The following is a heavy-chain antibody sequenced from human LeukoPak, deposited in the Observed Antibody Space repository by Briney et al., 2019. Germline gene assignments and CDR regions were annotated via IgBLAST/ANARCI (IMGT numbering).Heavy chain of an antibody. Sequence: SETLSLTCTVSGGPISASGYYWGWVRQPPGKGLEWIGSVFYSGGTFYNPSLKSRVSISVDTSKKQFSLKLTSVTAADTAVYYCARDNCSGGSCFHASYYYGMDVWGQGTTVTVSS. J-gene: IGHJ6*02. CDR1: GGPISASGYY. CDR3: ARDNCSGGSCFHASYYYGMDV. D-gene: IGHD2-15*01. CDR2: VFYSGGT. V-gene: IGHV4-39*07.